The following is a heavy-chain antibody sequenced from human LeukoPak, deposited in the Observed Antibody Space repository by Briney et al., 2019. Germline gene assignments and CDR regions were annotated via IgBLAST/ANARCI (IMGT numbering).Heavy chain of an antibody. CDR2: INTDGTVT. CDR1: GFTFSKYW. Sequence: GGSLRLSCAASGFTFSKYWMLWVRQAPGKGLESVSRINTDGTVTTYADSVKGRFTVSRDNADYTMFLQMNSVRDEDTAVYYCATKQWLAPPPDSWGQGTPVTVSS. J-gene: IGHJ4*02. V-gene: IGHV3-74*01. CDR3: ATKQWLAPPPDS. D-gene: IGHD6-19*01.